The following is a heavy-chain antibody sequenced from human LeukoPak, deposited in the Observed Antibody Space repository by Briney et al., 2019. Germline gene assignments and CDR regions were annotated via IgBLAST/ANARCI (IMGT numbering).Heavy chain of an antibody. Sequence: PGGSLRLSCAAPGFTFSSYAMSWVRQAPGKGLEWVSTISDSGGSTFYADSVKGRFTISRDNSKNTLYLQMNSLRAEDTAVYYCAKSSGMGTTTDQFQDYWGQGTLVTVSS. J-gene: IGHJ4*02. V-gene: IGHV3-23*01. D-gene: IGHD1-26*01. CDR2: ISDSGGST. CDR3: AKSSGMGTTTDQFQDY. CDR1: GFTFSSYA.